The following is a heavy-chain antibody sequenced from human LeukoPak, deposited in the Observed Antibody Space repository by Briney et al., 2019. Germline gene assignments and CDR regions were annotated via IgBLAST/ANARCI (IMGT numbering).Heavy chain of an antibody. CDR3: ARDQAMVRGVIITGDAFDI. J-gene: IGHJ3*02. D-gene: IGHD3-10*01. CDR2: ISAYNGNT. Sequence: ASVKVSCKASGYTFTSYGISWVRQAPGQGLEWMGWISAYNGNTNYAQKLQGRVTMTTDTSTSTAYMELRSLRSDDTDVYYCARDQAMVRGVIITGDAFDIWGQGTMVTVSS. V-gene: IGHV1-18*01. CDR1: GYTFTSYG.